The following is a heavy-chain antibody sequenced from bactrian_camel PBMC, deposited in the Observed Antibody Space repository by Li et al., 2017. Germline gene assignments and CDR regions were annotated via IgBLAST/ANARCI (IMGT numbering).Heavy chain of an antibody. Sequence: QLVESGGGLVQPGGSLRLSCAASGFTFSSYAMSWVRQAPGKGLEWVSAINSGGGSTYYADSVKGRFTISRDNAKNTVYLQMNSLKSEDTALYYCANEIGARLDYWGQGTQVTVS. D-gene: IGHD5*01. CDR3: ANEIGARLDY. CDR1: GFTFSSYA. V-gene: IGHV3S40*01. J-gene: IGHJ4*01. CDR2: INSGGGST.